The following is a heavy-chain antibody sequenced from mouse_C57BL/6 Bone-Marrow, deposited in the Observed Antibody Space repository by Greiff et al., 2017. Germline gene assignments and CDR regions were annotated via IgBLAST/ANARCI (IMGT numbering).Heavy chain of an antibody. Sequence: QVHVKQSGAELVKPGASVKLSCKASGYTFTSYWMHWVKQRPGQGLEWIGMIHPNSGSTNYNEKFKSKATLTVDKSSSTAYMQLSSLTSEDSAVYYCARPLFDYWGQGTTLTVSS. CDR2: IHPNSGST. CDR3: ARPLFDY. J-gene: IGHJ2*01. V-gene: IGHV1-64*01. CDR1: GYTFTSYW.